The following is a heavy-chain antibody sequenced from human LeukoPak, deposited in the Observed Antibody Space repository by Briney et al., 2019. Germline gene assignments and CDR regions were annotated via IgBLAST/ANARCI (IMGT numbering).Heavy chain of an antibody. CDR2: PYYRSKWYK. J-gene: IGHJ3*02. CDR1: GDSVSSNSAA. CDR3: ARESDDYDAFDI. Sequence: SQTLSLTCAISGDSVSSNSAARNWIRQSPSRGLEWLGRPYYRSKWYKVSVASRITINPDTSKNQFSLQLNSVAPEDTAVYYCARESDDYDAFDIWGQGTVVTVSS. V-gene: IGHV6-1*01. D-gene: IGHD4-11*01.